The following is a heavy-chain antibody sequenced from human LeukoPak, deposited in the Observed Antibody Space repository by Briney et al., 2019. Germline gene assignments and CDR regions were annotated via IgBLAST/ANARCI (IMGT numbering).Heavy chain of an antibody. Sequence: PSETLSLTCTVSGYSISSGYYWGWIRQPPGQGLERIGSIYHSGSTFYNPSLKSRVTISVDTSKNQFSLKLSSVTAADTAVYYCARDPSSSTWGQGTLVTVSS. CDR2: IYHSGST. CDR3: ARDPSSST. CDR1: GYSISSGYY. J-gene: IGHJ5*02. V-gene: IGHV4-38-2*02. D-gene: IGHD6-13*01.